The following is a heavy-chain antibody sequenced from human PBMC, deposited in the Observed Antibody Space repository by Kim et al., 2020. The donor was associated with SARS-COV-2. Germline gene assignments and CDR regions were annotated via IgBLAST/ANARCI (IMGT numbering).Heavy chain of an antibody. Sequence: SETLSLTCTVSGGSISSGGYYWSWIRQHPGKGLEWIGYIYYSGSTYYNPSLKSRVTISVDTSKNQFSLKLSSVTAADTAVYYCARTSSSSSADYWGQGTLVTVSS. CDR3: ARTSSSSSADY. V-gene: IGHV4-31*03. CDR1: GGSISSGGYY. CDR2: IYYSGST. J-gene: IGHJ4*02. D-gene: IGHD6-6*01.